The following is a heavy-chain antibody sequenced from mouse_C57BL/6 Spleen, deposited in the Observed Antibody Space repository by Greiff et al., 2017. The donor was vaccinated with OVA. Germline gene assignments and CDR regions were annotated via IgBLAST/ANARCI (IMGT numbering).Heavy chain of an antibody. J-gene: IGHJ4*01. Sequence: EVMLVESEGGLVQPGSSMKLSCTASGFTFSDYYMAWVRQVPEKGLEWVANINYDGSSTYYLDSLKSRFIISRDNAKNILYLQMSSLKSEDTATYYCAREGGLSYAMDYWGQGTSVTVSS. V-gene: IGHV5-16*01. CDR2: INYDGSST. CDR3: AREGGLSYAMDY. CDR1: GFTFSDYY. D-gene: IGHD3-3*01.